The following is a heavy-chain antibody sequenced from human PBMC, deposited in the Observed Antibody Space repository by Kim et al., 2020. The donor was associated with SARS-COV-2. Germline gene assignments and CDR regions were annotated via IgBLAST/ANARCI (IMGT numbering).Heavy chain of an antibody. D-gene: IGHD3-3*01. Sequence: YADSVKGRFTISRDNSKNTLYLQMNSLRAEDTAVYYCAKDHVLRFLEWLSWGQGTLVTVSS. CDR3: AKDHVLRFLEWLS. V-gene: IGHV3-23*01. J-gene: IGHJ5*02.